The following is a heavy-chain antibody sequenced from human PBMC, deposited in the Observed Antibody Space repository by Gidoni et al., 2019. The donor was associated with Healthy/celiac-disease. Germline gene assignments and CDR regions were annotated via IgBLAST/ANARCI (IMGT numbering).Heavy chain of an antibody. CDR2: ISWNSGSI. Sequence: EVQLVESGGGLVQPGRSLRLSCAAPGFTFDDYAMHWVRQAPGKGLEWVSGISWNSGSIGYADSVKGRFTISRDNAKNSLYLQMNSLRAEDTALYYCAKDNPGGLDYWGQGTLVTVSS. J-gene: IGHJ4*02. CDR1: GFTFDDYA. V-gene: IGHV3-9*01. CDR3: AKDNPGGLDY. D-gene: IGHD3-16*01.